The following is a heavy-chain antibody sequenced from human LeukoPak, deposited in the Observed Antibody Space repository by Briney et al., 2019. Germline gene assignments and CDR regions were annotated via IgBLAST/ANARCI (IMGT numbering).Heavy chain of an antibody. D-gene: IGHD3-22*01. CDR3: AKSITTRGY. CDR2: IDPSDSYT. Sequence: GESLKISCKGSGYSFTNYWIGWVRQMPGKGLEWMGRIDPSDSYTKYSPSFQGHVTISADKSISTAYLQWSSLKASDTAMYYCAKSITTRGYWGQGTLVTVSS. CDR1: GYSFTNYW. V-gene: IGHV5-10-1*01. J-gene: IGHJ4*02.